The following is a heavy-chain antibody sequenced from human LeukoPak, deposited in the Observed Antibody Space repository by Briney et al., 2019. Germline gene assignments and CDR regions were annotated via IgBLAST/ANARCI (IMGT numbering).Heavy chain of an antibody. D-gene: IGHD5-12*01. J-gene: IGHJ3*02. V-gene: IGHV3-53*01. CDR2: ISSGGST. CDR1: GFTATSNS. CDR3: ARGGGGNSGYGAFDI. Sequence: RTLRLSPAASGFTATSNSMRWVRQAPGKGLESASVISSGGSTYHPDSVQGRFTTSTDNSKNTLYLQRNSLRAEDTAVYYCARGGGGNSGYGAFDIWGQGTMVTVSS.